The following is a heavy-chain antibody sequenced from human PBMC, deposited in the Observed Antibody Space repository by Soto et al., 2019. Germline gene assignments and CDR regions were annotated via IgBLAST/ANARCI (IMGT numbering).Heavy chain of an antibody. CDR2: ISSSSSYI. Sequence: PGGSMRLSCAASGFTFSSYSMNWVRQATVKGLEWVSSISSSSSYIYYADSVKGRFTISRDSSRNTVYLQLNSLRTEDTAVYYCAKTFYQRLLGEVFGSWGQGTQVTVSS. CDR1: GFTFSSYS. CDR3: AKTFYQRLLGEVFGS. D-gene: IGHD2-2*01. J-gene: IGHJ4*02. V-gene: IGHV3-21*01.